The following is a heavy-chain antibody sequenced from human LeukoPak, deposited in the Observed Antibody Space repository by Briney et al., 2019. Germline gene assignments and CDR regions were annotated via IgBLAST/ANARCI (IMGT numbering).Heavy chain of an antibody. V-gene: IGHV3-7*01. CDR3: VRAGWELDY. CDR1: GVTFRNYW. J-gene: IGHJ4*02. CDR2: IKEDGTQK. D-gene: IGHD4-23*01. Sequence: GGSLRLSCAASGVTFRNYWLTWVRQAPGMGLEWVAHIKEDGTQKFYVDSVKGRFTISRDDAKNALYLQMNSLRDEDTAIYYCVRAGWELDYWGQGTLVTVSS.